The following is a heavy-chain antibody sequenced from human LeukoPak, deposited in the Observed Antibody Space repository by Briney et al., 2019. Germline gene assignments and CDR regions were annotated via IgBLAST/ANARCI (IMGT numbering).Heavy chain of an antibody. D-gene: IGHD3-16*01. CDR3: AKFGRSISPVN. J-gene: IGHJ4*02. CDR2: IRPDGSEK. Sequence: GGSLRLSCAASGFTFSSYAMSWVRLAPGKGREWVGNIRPDGSEKQYVDSVKGRFTISRDNAQNSLFLQMNSLRAEDTAVYYCAKFGRSISPVNWGQGTLVTVSS. CDR1: GFTFSSYA. V-gene: IGHV3-7*01.